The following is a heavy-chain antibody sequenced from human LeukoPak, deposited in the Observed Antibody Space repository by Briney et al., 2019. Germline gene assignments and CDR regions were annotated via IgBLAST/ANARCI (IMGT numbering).Heavy chain of an antibody. CDR2: ISGSGGST. J-gene: IGHJ3*02. CDR1: GFTFSSYS. V-gene: IGHV3-23*01. CDR3: AKTIVGATTGAFDI. Sequence: GGSLRLSCAASGFTFSSYSMNWVRQAPGKGLEWVSAISGSGGSTYYADSVKGRFTISRDNSKNTLYLQMNSLRAEDTAVYYCAKTIVGATTGAFDIWGQGTMVTVSS. D-gene: IGHD1-26*01.